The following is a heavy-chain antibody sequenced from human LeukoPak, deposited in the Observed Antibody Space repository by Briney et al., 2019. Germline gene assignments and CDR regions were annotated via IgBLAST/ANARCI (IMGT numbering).Heavy chain of an antibody. CDR2: IYDSRGT. V-gene: IGHV4-59*01. Sequence: TSETLSLTCTVSGGSIRSYYWSWIRQPPAKGLEWIGYIYDSRGTLYNPSLKSRVTMSVDTSNNQFSLNLNSVTAADTAVYYCGRYSYGYGGLWGQGTLVTVSS. CDR1: GGSIRSYY. D-gene: IGHD5-18*01. CDR3: GRYSYGYGGL. J-gene: IGHJ4*02.